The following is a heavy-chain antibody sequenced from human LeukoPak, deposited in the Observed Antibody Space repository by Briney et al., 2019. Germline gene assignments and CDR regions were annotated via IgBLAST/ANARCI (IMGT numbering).Heavy chain of an antibody. CDR1: GGSISSGSYY. CDR3: AGTYCGGDCYYGRPSNWFDP. D-gene: IGHD2-21*01. V-gene: IGHV4-61*02. CDR2: IYTSGST. J-gene: IGHJ5*02. Sequence: NASQTLSLTCTVSGGSISSGSYYWSWIRQPAGKGLEWIGRIYTSGSTNYNPSLKSRVTISVDTPKNQFSLKLSSVTAADTAVYYCAGTYCGGDCYYGRPSNWFDPWGQGTLVTVSS.